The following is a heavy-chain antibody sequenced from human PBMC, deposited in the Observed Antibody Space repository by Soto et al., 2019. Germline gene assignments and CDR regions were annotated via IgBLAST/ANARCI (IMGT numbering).Heavy chain of an antibody. CDR1: GFTFSNYA. J-gene: IGHJ4*02. V-gene: IGHV3-30-3*01. CDR2: VSYDGSKQ. D-gene: IGHD3-22*01. Sequence: QVQLVESGGGVVQPGRSLRVSCAASGFTFSNYAMHWVCQAPGKGLEWVAVVSYDGSKQFYAHSVEGRFTISRDSSKSTLYLHMDNLRDEDTAVYYCARDRVYYYDNSGYYNFDYWGQGTLVTVSS. CDR3: ARDRVYYYDNSGYYNFDY.